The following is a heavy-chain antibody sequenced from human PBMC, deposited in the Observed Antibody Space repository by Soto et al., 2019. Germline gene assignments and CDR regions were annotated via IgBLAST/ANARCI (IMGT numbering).Heavy chain of an antibody. V-gene: IGHV4-31*03. Sequence: SETLSLTYTVSGGSISSGGYYWSWIRQHPGKGLEWIGYIYYSGSTYYNPSLKSRVTISVDTSKNQFSLKLSSVTAADTAVYYCAREGHYYDSSGYYFDYWGQGTLVTVSS. CDR3: AREGHYYDSSGYYFDY. CDR2: IYYSGST. J-gene: IGHJ4*02. D-gene: IGHD3-22*01. CDR1: GGSISSGGYY.